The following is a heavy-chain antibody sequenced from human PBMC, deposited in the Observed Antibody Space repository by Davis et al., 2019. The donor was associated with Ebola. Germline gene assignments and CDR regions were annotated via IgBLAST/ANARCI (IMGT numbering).Heavy chain of an antibody. V-gene: IGHV3-23*01. CDR3: AKVRSYDAFDI. CDR1: GFTFSSYA. J-gene: IGHJ3*02. Sequence: GESLKISCAASGFTFSSYAMSWVRQAPGKGLEWVSAISGSGGSTYYADSVKGRFTISRDNSKNTLYLQMNSLRAEDTAVYYYAKVRSYDAFDIWGQGTMVTVSS. CDR2: ISGSGGST.